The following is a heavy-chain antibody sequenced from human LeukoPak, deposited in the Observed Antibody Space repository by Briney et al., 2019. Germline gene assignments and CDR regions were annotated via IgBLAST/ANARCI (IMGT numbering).Heavy chain of an antibody. CDR3: AKSSATYHEGFDY. D-gene: IGHD1-14*01. Sequence: SETLSLTCTVSGGSISSDYWSWIRQAPGKGLEWIGYIHYAGSTNYSPSLKGRVTISVDTSKRQFSLKLSSVTAADTAVYYCAKSSATYHEGFDYWGQGTLATVSS. V-gene: IGHV4-59*08. CDR2: IHYAGST. J-gene: IGHJ4*02. CDR1: GGSISSDY.